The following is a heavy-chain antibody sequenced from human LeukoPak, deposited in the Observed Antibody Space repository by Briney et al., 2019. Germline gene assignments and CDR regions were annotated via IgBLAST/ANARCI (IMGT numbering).Heavy chain of an antibody. CDR3: ARERVYGSSSPLDY. D-gene: IGHD6-6*01. CDR1: GFTFSSYA. V-gene: IGHV3-7*01. CDR2: MKHDGGEK. Sequence: GGSLRLSCAASGFTFSSYAMHWVRQAPGKGLEWVANMKHDGGEKYYVDSVKGRFTISRDNSKNSLYLQMNCLRAEDTAVYYCARERVYGSSSPLDYWGQGTLVTVSS. J-gene: IGHJ4*02.